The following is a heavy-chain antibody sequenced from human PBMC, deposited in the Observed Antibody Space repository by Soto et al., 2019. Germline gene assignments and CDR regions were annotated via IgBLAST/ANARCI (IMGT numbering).Heavy chain of an antibody. CDR1: RGSISNDDYY. CDR2: ISCSGTT. D-gene: IGHD3-10*01. J-gene: IGHJ5*02. CDR3: VRDYNRENWLGP. Sequence: SETLSLTCTVSRGSISNDDYYWNWIRQPPGKGLEWVGYISCSGTTYYNPSLESRLNISVDTFKNQFSLQLSSVTAAAAAVYDCVRDYNRENWLGPCGQVTLGTVSS. V-gene: IGHV4-30-4*01.